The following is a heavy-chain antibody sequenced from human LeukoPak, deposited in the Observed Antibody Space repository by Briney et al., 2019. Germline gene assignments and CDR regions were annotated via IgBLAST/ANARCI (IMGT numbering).Heavy chain of an antibody. J-gene: IGHJ4*02. D-gene: IGHD2-15*01. CDR2: ISGSGSTI. V-gene: IGHV3-48*01. CDR3: ARDGGSSPADY. CDR1: GFTFSSYS. Sequence: GGSLRPSCAASGFTFSSYSLNWVRQAPGQGLEWVAYISGSGSTIYYAGSVNGRFTISRDNAKNSLYLQMDSLRAEDTAVYYCARDGGSSPADYWGQGTLVTVSS.